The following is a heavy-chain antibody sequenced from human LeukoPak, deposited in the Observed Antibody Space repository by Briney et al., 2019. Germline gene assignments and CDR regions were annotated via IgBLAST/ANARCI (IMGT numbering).Heavy chain of an antibody. D-gene: IGHD2-15*01. CDR2: IWYDGSNK. V-gene: IGHV3-33*08. CDR3: ARDHLDGSGYLDY. CDR1: GFTFSRYA. J-gene: IGHJ4*02. Sequence: GGSLRLSCAASGFTFSRYALHWVRQAPGKGLEWVAVIWYDGSNKYHADSVKGRFTISRDNSKNTLYLQMNSLRAEDTAVYYCARDHLDGSGYLDYWGQGTLVTVSS.